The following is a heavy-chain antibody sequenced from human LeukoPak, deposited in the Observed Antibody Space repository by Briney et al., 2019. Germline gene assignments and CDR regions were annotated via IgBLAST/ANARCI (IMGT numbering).Heavy chain of an antibody. CDR2: IYYSGST. Sequence: SETLSLTCTVSGGSISSSSYYWGWIRQPPGKGLEWIGSIYYSGSTYYNPSLKSRVTISVDTSKNQFSLKLSSVTAADTAVYYCARLDYDILTGWYYFDYWGQGTLVTVSS. CDR1: GGSISSSSYY. V-gene: IGHV4-39*01. J-gene: IGHJ4*02. CDR3: ARLDYDILTGWYYFDY. D-gene: IGHD3-9*01.